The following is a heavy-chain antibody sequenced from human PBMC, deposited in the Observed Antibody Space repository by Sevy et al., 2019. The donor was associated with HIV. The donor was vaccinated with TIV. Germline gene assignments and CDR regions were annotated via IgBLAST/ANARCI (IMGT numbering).Heavy chain of an antibody. CDR2: IWYDGSNK. J-gene: IGHJ6*02. Sequence: GGSLRLSCAASGFTFSSYGMHWVRQAPGKGLEWVAVIWYDGSNKYYADSVKGRFTISRDNSKNTLYLQMNSLRAEDTAVYYCASALRAVAVRGVRANNYYYGMDVWGQGTTVTVSS. CDR3: ASALRAVAVRGVRANNYYYGMDV. V-gene: IGHV3-33*01. D-gene: IGHD3-10*01. CDR1: GFTFSSYG.